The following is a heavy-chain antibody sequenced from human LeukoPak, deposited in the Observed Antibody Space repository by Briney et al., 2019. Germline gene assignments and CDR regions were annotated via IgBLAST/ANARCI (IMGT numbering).Heavy chain of an antibody. Sequence: KSGGSLRLSCTTSGFTFGDYALSWVRQAPGKGLEWVSSISSSSSYIYYADSVKGRFTISRDNAKNSLYLQMNSLRAEDTAVYYCARDRIMITFGGVRADNDAFDIWGQGTMVTVSS. CDR2: ISSSSSYI. V-gene: IGHV3-21*01. J-gene: IGHJ3*02. CDR1: GFTFGDYA. D-gene: IGHD3-16*01. CDR3: ARDRIMITFGGVRADNDAFDI.